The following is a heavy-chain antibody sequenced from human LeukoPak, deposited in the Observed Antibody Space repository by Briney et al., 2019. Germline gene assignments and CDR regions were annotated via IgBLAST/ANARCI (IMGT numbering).Heavy chain of an antibody. J-gene: IGHJ4*02. CDR2: ITPIFGTT. V-gene: IGHV1-69*06. CDR1: GGTFNNYA. Sequence: SVKVSCKASGGTFNNYAINWLRQAPGQGLEWMGGITPIFGTTNYVQKFQGRVTITADKSTSTAFMELSSLRSEDTAIYYCARASSDDTAMATPFAYWGQGTLVTVSS. D-gene: IGHD5-18*01. CDR3: ARASSDDTAMATPFAY.